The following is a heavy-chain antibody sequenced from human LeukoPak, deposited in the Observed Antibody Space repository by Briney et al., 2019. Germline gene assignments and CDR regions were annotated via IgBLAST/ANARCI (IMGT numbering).Heavy chain of an antibody. Sequence: GGSLRLSCAASGFTFSRYCMSWVRQAPGEERECVANMKQDGSEKYYVDSVKGRFTISRDNAKNSLFLQMNSLRAEDTAVYYCARDLLAVAATGIGFDYWGQGTLVTVSS. CDR2: MKQDGSEK. J-gene: IGHJ4*02. CDR1: GFTFSRYC. D-gene: IGHD6-19*01. V-gene: IGHV3-7*01. CDR3: ARDLLAVAATGIGFDY.